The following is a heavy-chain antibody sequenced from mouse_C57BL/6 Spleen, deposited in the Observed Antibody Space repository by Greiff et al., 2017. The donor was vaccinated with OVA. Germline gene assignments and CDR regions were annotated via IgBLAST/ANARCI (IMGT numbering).Heavy chain of an antibody. D-gene: IGHD1-1*01. J-gene: IGHJ2*01. CDR2: IYPGSGNT. CDR1: GYTFTDYY. CDR3: ARHGSKSLYFAY. Sequence: VQLQQSGAELVRPGASVKLSCKASGYTFTDYYINWVKQRPGQGLEWIARIYPGSGNTYYNEKFKGKATLTAEKSSSTAYMQLSSLTSEDSAVYFCARHGSKSLYFAYWGQGTTLTVSA. V-gene: IGHV1-76*01.